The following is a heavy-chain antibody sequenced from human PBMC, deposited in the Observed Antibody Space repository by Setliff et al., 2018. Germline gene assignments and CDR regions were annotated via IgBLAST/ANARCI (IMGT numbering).Heavy chain of an antibody. CDR3: TTGTNYFGSGSTSHLFYMDV. CDR2: IRSKTDGGAT. D-gene: IGHD3-10*01. Sequence: GGSLRLSCAASGFSFNDAWMNWVRQAPGKGLEWVGHIRSKTDGGATSYAAPVQGRFTISGDDSTNTLYLHMNSLTTEDTGVYYCTTGTNYFGSGSTSHLFYMDVWGKGTTVTSP. CDR1: GFSFNDAW. J-gene: IGHJ6*03. V-gene: IGHV3-15*01.